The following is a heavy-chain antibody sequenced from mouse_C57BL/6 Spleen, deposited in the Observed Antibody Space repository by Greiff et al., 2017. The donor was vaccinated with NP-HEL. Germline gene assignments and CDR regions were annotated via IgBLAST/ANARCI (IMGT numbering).Heavy chain of an antibody. Sequence: VQLQQSGPELVKPGASVKISCKASGYTLTDYYMNWVKQSHGKSLEWIGDINPNNGGTSYNQKFKGKATLTVDKSSSTAYMELRSLTSEDSAVYYCARAAQAFAYWGQGTLVTVSA. V-gene: IGHV1-26*01. CDR2: INPNNGGT. D-gene: IGHD3-2*02. J-gene: IGHJ3*01. CDR1: GYTLTDYY. CDR3: ARAAQAFAY.